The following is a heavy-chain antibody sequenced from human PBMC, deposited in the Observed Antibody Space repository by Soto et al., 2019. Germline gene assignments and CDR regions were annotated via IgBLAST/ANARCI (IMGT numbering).Heavy chain of an antibody. CDR1: GYSFSSYW. CDR3: ARLTSHGSYYYYYGMDV. J-gene: IGHJ6*02. V-gene: IGHV5-10-1*01. D-gene: IGHD2-2*01. CDR2: IDPSDSYT. Sequence: GESLKISCKGSGYSFSSYWISWVRQMPGKGLEWMGRIDPSDSYTNYSPSFQGHVTISADKSISTAYLQWSSLKASDTAMYYCARLTSHGSYYYYYGMDVWGQGTTVTASS.